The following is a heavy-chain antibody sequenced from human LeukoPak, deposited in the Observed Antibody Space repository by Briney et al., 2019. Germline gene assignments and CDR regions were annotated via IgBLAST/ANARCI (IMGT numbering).Heavy chain of an antibody. CDR1: GYTFTSYA. Sequence: GASVKVSCKASGYTFTSYAMNWVRQAPGQGLEWMGWISVYNGNTNYAQKLQGRVTMTTDTSTSTAYMELRSLRSDDTAVYYWARPALHFDNSKYYFDYWGQGNLVTVSS. CDR2: ISVYNGNT. V-gene: IGHV1-18*01. D-gene: IGHD3-22*01. J-gene: IGHJ4*02. CDR3: ARPALHFDNSKYYFDY.